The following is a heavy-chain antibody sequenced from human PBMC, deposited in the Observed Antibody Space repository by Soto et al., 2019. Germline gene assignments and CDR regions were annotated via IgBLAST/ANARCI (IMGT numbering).Heavy chain of an antibody. CDR1: GGSVSSGSYY. Sequence: PSETLSLTCTVSGGSVSSGSYYWSWIRQPPGKGLEWIGYIYYSGSTNYNPSLKSRVTISVDTSKNQFSLKLSSVTAADTAVYYCARLYYYDSSGYHKFDYWGQGTLVTVSS. D-gene: IGHD3-22*01. CDR3: ARLYYYDSSGYHKFDY. V-gene: IGHV4-61*01. CDR2: IYYSGST. J-gene: IGHJ4*02.